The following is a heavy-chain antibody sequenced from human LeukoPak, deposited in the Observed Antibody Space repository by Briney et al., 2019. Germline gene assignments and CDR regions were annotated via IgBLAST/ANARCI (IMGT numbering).Heavy chain of an antibody. CDR2: ISGSSSYI. J-gene: IGHJ6*02. Sequence: PGGSLRLSCAASGFTFSSYSMNWVRQAPGMGLEWVSSISGSSSYIFYAGSVKGRFTISRDSAKNSLYLQMNSLRAEDTAVYYCAREPYSSGSYGMDVWGQGTTVTVSS. V-gene: IGHV3-21*06. D-gene: IGHD6-19*01. CDR3: AREPYSSGSYGMDV. CDR1: GFTFSSYS.